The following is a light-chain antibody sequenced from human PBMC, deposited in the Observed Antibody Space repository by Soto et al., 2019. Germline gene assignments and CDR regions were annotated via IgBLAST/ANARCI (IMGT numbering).Light chain of an antibody. V-gene: IGLV2-14*01. Sequence: QSALTQPASVSGSPGQSITISCSGTSSDVGSYDHVAWYQQFPGKTPKLMIYEVSNRPSGVSSRSSGSKSGNTASLTISGLQAEDEADYYCISYTGSSTSYVFGSGTKV. CDR1: SSDVGSYDH. J-gene: IGLJ1*01. CDR3: ISYTGSSTSYV. CDR2: EVS.